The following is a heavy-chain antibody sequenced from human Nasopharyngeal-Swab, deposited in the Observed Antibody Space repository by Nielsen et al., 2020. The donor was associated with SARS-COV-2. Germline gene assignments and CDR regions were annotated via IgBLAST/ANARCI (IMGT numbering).Heavy chain of an antibody. CDR3: ARDWDGPDY. CDR2: ISSSGSTI. Sequence: LSLTCAVSGGSISSSNWWSWVRQAPGKGLEWVSYISSSGSTIYYADSVKGRFTISRDNAKNSLYLQMKSLRAEDTAVYYCARDWDGPDYWGQGTLVTVSS. J-gene: IGHJ4*02. CDR1: GGSISSSN. D-gene: IGHD1-26*01. V-gene: IGHV3-48*03.